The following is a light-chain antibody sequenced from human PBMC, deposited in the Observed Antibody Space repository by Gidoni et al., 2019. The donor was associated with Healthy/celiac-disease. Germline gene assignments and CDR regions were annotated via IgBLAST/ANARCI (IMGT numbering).Light chain of an antibody. CDR2: GAS. Sequence: EIVLTQSPGTLSLSPGERATLSCRASQSVSSIYLAWYQQTPGQAPRLLIYGASSRATGIPDRFSGSGSGTDFTLTISRLEPEDFAVYYCQQYGSSQYTFGQGTKLEIK. V-gene: IGKV3-20*01. CDR1: QSVSSIY. J-gene: IGKJ2*01. CDR3: QQYGSSQYT.